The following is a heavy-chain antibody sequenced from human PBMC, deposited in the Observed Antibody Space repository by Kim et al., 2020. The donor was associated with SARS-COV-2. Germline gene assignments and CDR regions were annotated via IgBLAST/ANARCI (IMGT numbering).Heavy chain of an antibody. D-gene: IGHD6-19*01. CDR2: ISYDGSNK. J-gene: IGHJ4*02. V-gene: IGHV3-30-3*01. CDR3: ARDGHSSGWYGASDY. Sequence: GGSLRLSCAASGFTFSSYAMHWVRQAPGKGLEWVAVISYDGSNKYYADSVKGRFTISRDNSKNTLYLQMNSLRAEDTAVYYCARDGHSSGWYGASDYWGQGTLVTVSS. CDR1: GFTFSSYA.